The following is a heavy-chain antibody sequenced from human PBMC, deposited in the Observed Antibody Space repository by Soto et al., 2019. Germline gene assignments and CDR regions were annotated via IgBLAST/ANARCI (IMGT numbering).Heavy chain of an antibody. Sequence: ASVKVSCKVSGYTLTELSMHWVRQAPGKGLEWMGGFDPEDGETIYAQKFQGRVTMTEDTSTDTAYMELSSLRSEDTAVYYCATGPRITMVRGVYYYYGMDVWGQGTTVTVSS. J-gene: IGHJ6*02. CDR2: FDPEDGET. CDR1: GYTLTELS. CDR3: ATGPRITMVRGVYYYYGMDV. V-gene: IGHV1-24*01. D-gene: IGHD3-10*01.